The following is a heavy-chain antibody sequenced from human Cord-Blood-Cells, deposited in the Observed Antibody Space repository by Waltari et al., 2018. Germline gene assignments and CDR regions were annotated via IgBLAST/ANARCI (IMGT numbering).Heavy chain of an antibody. V-gene: IGHV1-2*02. CDR1: GYTFTGYY. D-gene: IGHD7-27*01. CDR3: ASDGEELGTNLDY. Sequence: QVQLVQSGAEVKKPGASVKVSGKASGYTFTGYYMPWVRQAPGQRLEWMGLINPNSGGTNYAQKFQGRVTMTRDTSISTAYMELSRLRSDDTAVYYCASDGEELGTNLDYWGQGTLVTVSS. J-gene: IGHJ4*02. CDR2: INPNSGGT.